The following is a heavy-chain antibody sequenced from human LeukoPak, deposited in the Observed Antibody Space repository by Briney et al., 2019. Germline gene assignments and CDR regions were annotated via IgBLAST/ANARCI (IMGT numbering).Heavy chain of an antibody. Sequence: SQTLSLTCTVSGGSISSGSYYWSWIRQPAGKGLEWIGRIYTSGSTNYNPSLKSRVTISVDRSKNQFSLKLSSVTAADTAVYYCARGASSSWYLDYFDYWGQGTLVTVSS. D-gene: IGHD6-13*01. CDR1: GGSISSGSYY. V-gene: IGHV4-61*02. J-gene: IGHJ4*02. CDR2: IYTSGST. CDR3: ARGASSSWYLDYFDY.